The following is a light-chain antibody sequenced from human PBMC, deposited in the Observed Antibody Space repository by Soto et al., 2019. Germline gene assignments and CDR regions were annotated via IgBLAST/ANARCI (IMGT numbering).Light chain of an antibody. CDR2: WAS. CDR1: QSVLSSSNNKNY. V-gene: IGKV4-1*01. Sequence: DIVMTQSPDSLAVSVGERATINCKSSQSVLSSSNNKNYLAWFQQKPGQPPKALIYWASTRESGVSDRFSGSGSGTDFTLTISSLQAEDVAVYYCQQYYSTLITFGQGTRLEIK. J-gene: IGKJ5*01. CDR3: QQYYSTLIT.